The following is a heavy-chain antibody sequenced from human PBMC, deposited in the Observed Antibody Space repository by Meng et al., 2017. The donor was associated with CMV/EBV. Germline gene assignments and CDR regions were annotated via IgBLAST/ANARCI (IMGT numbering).Heavy chain of an antibody. D-gene: IGHD1-14*01. Sequence: GESLKISCAASGFTFSDYEMNWVRQAPGKGLEWISYISSSGSTIYCADSVKGRFTISRDNAKNSLYLQMNSLRAEDMALYYCAKDIRGSPEYYFDYWGQGTLVTVSS. V-gene: IGHV3-48*03. CDR1: GFTFSDYE. CDR2: ISSSGSTI. CDR3: AKDIRGSPEYYFDY. J-gene: IGHJ4*02.